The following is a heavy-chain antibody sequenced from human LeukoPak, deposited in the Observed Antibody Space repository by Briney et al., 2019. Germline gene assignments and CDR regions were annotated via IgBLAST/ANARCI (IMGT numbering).Heavy chain of an antibody. D-gene: IGHD4-17*01. Sequence: SETLSLTCAVSGYSISSGYYWGWIRQPPGKGLEWIGSIYHSGSTYYNPSLKSRVTISVDTSKNRFSLKLSSVTAADTAVYYCARNTGRYGDYLLDYWGQGTLVTVSS. CDR1: GYSISSGYY. J-gene: IGHJ4*02. CDR3: ARNTGRYGDYLLDY. V-gene: IGHV4-38-2*01. CDR2: IYHSGST.